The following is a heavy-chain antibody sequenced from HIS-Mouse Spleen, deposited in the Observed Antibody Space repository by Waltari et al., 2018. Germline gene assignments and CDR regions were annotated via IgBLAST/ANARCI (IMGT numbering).Heavy chain of an antibody. J-gene: IGHJ5*02. CDR1: GGSISSYY. CDR2: IYTSGST. D-gene: IGHD6-6*01. CDR3: ARDMIAARPGGFWFDP. V-gene: IGHV4-4*07. Sequence: QVQLQESGPGLVKPSETLSLTCTVSGGSISSYYWSWIRQPAGKGLEWIGRIYTSGSTNYHPSLKSRVTMSVDTSKNQFSLKLSSVTAADTAVYYCARDMIAARPGGFWFDPWGQGTLVTVSS.